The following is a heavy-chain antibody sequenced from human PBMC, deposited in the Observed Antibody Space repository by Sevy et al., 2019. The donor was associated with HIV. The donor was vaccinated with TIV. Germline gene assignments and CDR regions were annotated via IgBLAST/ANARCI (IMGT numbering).Heavy chain of an antibody. Sequence: LETLSLTCAVSGAAVSGYFWSWVRQPPGKELEWLGYIYDGGTTNYNPSLDSRLTISVDTSKNQFSLKLSSVTAADTAVYYCARGLQLWLGHFDYWGQGTLVTVSS. CDR3: ARGLQLWLGHFDY. V-gene: IGHV4-59*02. D-gene: IGHD3-10*01. J-gene: IGHJ4*02. CDR2: IYDGGTT. CDR1: GAAVSGYF.